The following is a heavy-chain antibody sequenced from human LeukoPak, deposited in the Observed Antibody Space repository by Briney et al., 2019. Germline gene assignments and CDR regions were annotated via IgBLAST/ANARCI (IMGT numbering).Heavy chain of an antibody. V-gene: IGHV1-18*01. Sequence: GASVKISCKASGYTFTSYGISWVRQAPGQGLEWMGWISAYNGNTNYAQKLQGRVTMTTDTSTSTAYMELRSLRSDDTAVYYCARDGLDSGSSHDAFDIWGQGTMVTVSS. J-gene: IGHJ3*02. CDR3: ARDGLDSGSSHDAFDI. CDR1: GYTFTSYG. CDR2: ISAYNGNT. D-gene: IGHD1-26*01.